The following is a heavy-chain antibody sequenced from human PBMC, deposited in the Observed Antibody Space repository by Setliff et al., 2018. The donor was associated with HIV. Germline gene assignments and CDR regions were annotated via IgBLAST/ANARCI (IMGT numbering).Heavy chain of an antibody. V-gene: IGHV4-61*09. CDR1: GGSIRSGSYY. J-gene: IGHJ5*02. CDR3: AREWVLAATGTGIDP. D-gene: IGHD6-13*01. Sequence: PSETLSLTCTVSGGSIRSGSYYMTWIRQPAGKGLEWIGHISTSGSTNYNPSLKSRVTISVDSSKNQFSLRLSSVTAADTAVYYCAREWVLAATGTGIDPWGQGTLVTVS. CDR2: ISTSGST.